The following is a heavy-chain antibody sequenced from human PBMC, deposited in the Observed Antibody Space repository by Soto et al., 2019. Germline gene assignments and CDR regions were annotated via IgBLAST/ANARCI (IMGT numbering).Heavy chain of an antibody. V-gene: IGHV3-48*03. D-gene: IGHD2-21*01. Sequence: LSCVGSGFTFSDYEMNWVRQAPGKGLEWVSYIDSSGSGIYYADSMKGRFATFRDNAKNSLYLQMNSLRGEDTAVYYCAREELNCGGDCFGCWGQGTPVTVSS. CDR2: IDSSGSGI. CDR3: AREELNCGGDCFGC. J-gene: IGHJ4*02. CDR1: GFTFSDYE.